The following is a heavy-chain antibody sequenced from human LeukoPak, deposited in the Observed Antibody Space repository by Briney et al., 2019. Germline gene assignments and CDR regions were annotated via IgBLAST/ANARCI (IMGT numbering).Heavy chain of an antibody. CDR1: GFTFSSFG. Sequence: PGRSLTLPCAASGFTFSSFGMHWVRQAPGKGLEWVAVIWYDASNKYYADSVKGRFTISRDNSKNTLYLHMNSLRDDDTAVYYCVRGVGVSRFNYLDPWGQGTLVIVSS. CDR2: IWYDASNK. V-gene: IGHV3-33*01. D-gene: IGHD1-7*01. J-gene: IGHJ5*02. CDR3: VRGVGVSRFNYLDP.